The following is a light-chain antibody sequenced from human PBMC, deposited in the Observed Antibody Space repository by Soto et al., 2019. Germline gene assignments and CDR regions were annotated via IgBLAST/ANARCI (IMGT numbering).Light chain of an antibody. CDR3: SSCAGSNNPYV. CDR2: EVS. Sequence: QSVLTQPPSASGSPGQSVTISCTGTSSDVGGCKFVSWYQQYPGKAPKLIIYEVSKRPSGVPDRFSGYKSGNTASLTVSGLQAEDEADYYCSSCAGSNNPYVFGTGIKLTVL. J-gene: IGLJ1*01. V-gene: IGLV2-8*01. CDR1: SSDVGGCKF.